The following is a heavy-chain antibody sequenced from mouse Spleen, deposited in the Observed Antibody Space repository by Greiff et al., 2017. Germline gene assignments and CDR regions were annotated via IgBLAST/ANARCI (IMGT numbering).Heavy chain of an antibody. CDR2: ISDGGSYT. J-gene: IGHJ2*01. Sequence: EVQRVESGGGLVKPGGSLKLSCAASGFTFSDYYMYWVRQTPEKRLEWVATISDGGSYTYYTDSVKGRFTISRDNAKNNLYLQMSSLKSEDTAMYYCARDGDSSGYVAYGGQGTTLTVSS. CDR3: ARDGDSSGYVAY. V-gene: IGHV5-4*02. CDR1: GFTFSDYY. D-gene: IGHD3-2*01.